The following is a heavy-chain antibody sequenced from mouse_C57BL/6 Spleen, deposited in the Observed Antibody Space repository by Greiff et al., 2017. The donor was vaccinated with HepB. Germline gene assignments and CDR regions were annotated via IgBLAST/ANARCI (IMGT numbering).Heavy chain of an antibody. CDR1: GYTFTDYY. Sequence: EVQLQQSGPVLVKPGASVKMSCKASGYTFTDYYMNWVKQSHGKSLEWIGVINPYNGGTSYNQKFKGKATLTVDKSSSTAYMELNSLTSEDSAVYYCARWGYDGSSYGYFDVWGTGTTVTVSS. CDR2: INPYNGGT. J-gene: IGHJ1*03. D-gene: IGHD1-1*01. CDR3: ARWGYDGSSYGYFDV. V-gene: IGHV1-19*01.